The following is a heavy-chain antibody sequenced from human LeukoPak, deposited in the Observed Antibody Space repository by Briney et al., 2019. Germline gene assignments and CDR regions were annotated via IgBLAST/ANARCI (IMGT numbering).Heavy chain of an antibody. CDR1: GFTFDDYA. J-gene: IGHJ6*02. CDR3: AKDVLQNYYDSTPGPMDV. D-gene: IGHD3-22*01. V-gene: IGHV3-9*01. Sequence: QPGGSLRLSCAASGFTFDDYAMHWVRQAPGKGLEWVSGISWNSGSIGYADSVKGRFTISRDNAKNSLYLQMNSLRAEDTALYYCAKDVLQNYYDSTPGPMDVWGQGTTVTVSS. CDR2: ISWNSGSI.